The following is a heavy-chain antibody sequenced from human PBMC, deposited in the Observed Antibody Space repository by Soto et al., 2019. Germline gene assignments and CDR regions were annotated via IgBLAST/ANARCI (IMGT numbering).Heavy chain of an antibody. D-gene: IGHD3-10*01. CDR1: GGTFSSYT. J-gene: IGHJ4*02. CDR2: IIPILGIA. CDR3: ARDGNYGSGSYYTFDY. Sequence: QVQLVQSGAEVKKPGSSVKVSCKASGGTFSSYTISWVRQAPGQGLEWMGRIIPILGIANYAQKFQGRVTITXXKXTXXAYMELSSLRSEDTAVYYCARDGNYGSGSYYTFDYWGQGTLVTVSS. V-gene: IGHV1-69*08.